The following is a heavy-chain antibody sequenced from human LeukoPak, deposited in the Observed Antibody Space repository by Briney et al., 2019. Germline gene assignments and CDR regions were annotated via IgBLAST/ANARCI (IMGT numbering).Heavy chain of an antibody. D-gene: IGHD3-16*02. V-gene: IGHV3-23*01. Sequence: HPGGSLRLSCAASGYTFSSHGLTWVRQAPGKGLEWVSTINGAGTNTYYAETVKGRFTISRDNSKNTLYLQMHSLRAEDTAIYYCAKVSVCYRCYLDYWGQGTLVTVS. J-gene: IGHJ4*02. CDR1: GYTFSSHG. CDR2: INGAGTNT. CDR3: AKVSVCYRCYLDY.